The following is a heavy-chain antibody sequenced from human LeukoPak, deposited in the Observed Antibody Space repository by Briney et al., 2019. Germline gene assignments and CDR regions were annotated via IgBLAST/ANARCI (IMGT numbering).Heavy chain of an antibody. CDR3: VRGGYSSSWYDGKGNCFDP. D-gene: IGHD6-13*01. Sequence: GGSLRLSCAASGFTFSSYEMNWVRQAPGKGLEWVSYISSSGSTIYYADSVKGRFTISRDNAKNSLYLQMNSLRAEDTAVYYCVRGGYSSSWYDGKGNCFDPWGQGTLVTVSS. CDR1: GFTFSSYE. V-gene: IGHV3-48*03. CDR2: ISSSGSTI. J-gene: IGHJ5*02.